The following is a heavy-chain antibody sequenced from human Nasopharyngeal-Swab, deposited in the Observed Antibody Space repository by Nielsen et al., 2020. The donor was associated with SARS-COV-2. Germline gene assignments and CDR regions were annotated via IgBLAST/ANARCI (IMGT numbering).Heavy chain of an antibody. CDR2: ISNGGGFT. Sequence: GGSLRLSCAASGFSFSSYGMSWVRQAPGKGLEWVSVISNGGGFTYYADSVKGRFTISRDNSRNTLYLQMNSLRAEDTAVYYCAKEGDYSTSSDPWGQGTLVTVSS. J-gene: IGHJ5*02. CDR3: AKEGDYSTSSDP. V-gene: IGHV3-23*01. CDR1: GFSFSSYG. D-gene: IGHD6-6*01.